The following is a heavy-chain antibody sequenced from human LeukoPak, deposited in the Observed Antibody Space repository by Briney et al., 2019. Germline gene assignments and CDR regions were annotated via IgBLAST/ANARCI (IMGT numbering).Heavy chain of an antibody. CDR1: GDSISGFY. Sequence: SGTLSLTCSVSGDSISGFYWSWIRQPAGKGLEWIGRIYTSGSTNYNPSLKSRVTISVDTSKNQFSLKLSSVTAADTAVYYCARRKGDSSGYYYWFDPWGQGTLVTVSS. CDR3: ARRKGDSSGYYYWFDP. V-gene: IGHV4-4*07. J-gene: IGHJ5*02. CDR2: IYTSGST. D-gene: IGHD3-22*01.